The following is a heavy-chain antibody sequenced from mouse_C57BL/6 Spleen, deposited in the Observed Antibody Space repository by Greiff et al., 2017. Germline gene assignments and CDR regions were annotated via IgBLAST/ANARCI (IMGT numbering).Heavy chain of an antibody. CDR1: GYTFTSYW. CDR2: IDPSDSET. Sequence: QVHVKQPGAELVRPGSSVKLSCKASGYTFTSYWMHWVKQRPIQGLEWIGNIDPSDSETHYNQKFKDKATLTVDKSSSTAYMQLSSLTSEDSAVYYCARDGSGYFDVWGTGTTVTVSS. D-gene: IGHD1-1*01. CDR3: ARDGSGYFDV. V-gene: IGHV1-52*01. J-gene: IGHJ1*03.